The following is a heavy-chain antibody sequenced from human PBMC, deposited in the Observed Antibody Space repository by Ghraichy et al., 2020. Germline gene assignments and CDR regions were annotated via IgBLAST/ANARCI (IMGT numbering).Heavy chain of an antibody. CDR1: GFTFSESP. CDR3: ARHGLAGATEYYYYGMDV. CDR2: ISSDGRTK. Sequence: GESPNISCAASGFTFSESPIYWVRQPPGRGLEWVALISSDGRTKYYADSVKGRFTISRDNGKDRLFLRMNSLRAEDTAVYYCARHGLAGATEYYYYGMDVWGQGTTVIVSS. J-gene: IGHJ6*02. V-gene: IGHV3-30*04. D-gene: IGHD2-15*01.